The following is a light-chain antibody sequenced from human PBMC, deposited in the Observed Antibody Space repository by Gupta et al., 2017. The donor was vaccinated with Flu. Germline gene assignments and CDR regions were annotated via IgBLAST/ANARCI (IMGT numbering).Light chain of an antibody. V-gene: IGKV4-1*01. CDR1: QSVLYSSNNKNY. CDR2: WAS. Sequence: CKSSQSVLYSSNNKNYLAWYQQKPGQPPKLLIYWASTRESGVPDRFSGSGSGTDFTLTISSLQAEDVAVYYCQQYYSTPKLTFGGGTKVEIK. J-gene: IGKJ4*01. CDR3: QQYYSTPKLT.